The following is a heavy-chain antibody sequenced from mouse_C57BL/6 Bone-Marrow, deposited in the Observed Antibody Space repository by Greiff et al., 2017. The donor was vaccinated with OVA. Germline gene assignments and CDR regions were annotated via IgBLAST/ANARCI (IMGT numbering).Heavy chain of an antibody. Sequence: QVQLKQPGAELVRPGSSVTLSCKASGYTFTSYWMHWVKQRPIQGLEWIGNIDPSDSETHYNQKFKDKATLTVDKSSSTAYMQLSILTSEDSAVYYCARGSNYGGYYFDYWGQGTTLTVSS. CDR1: GYTFTSYW. V-gene: IGHV1-52*01. D-gene: IGHD2-5*01. J-gene: IGHJ2*01. CDR3: ARGSNYGGYYFDY. CDR2: IDPSDSET.